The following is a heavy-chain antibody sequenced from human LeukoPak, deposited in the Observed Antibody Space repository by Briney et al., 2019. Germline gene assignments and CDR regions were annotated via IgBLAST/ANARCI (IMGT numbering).Heavy chain of an antibody. V-gene: IGHV4-39*07. J-gene: IGHJ4*02. CDR2: VFYTGKT. CDR3: ARIFDS. Sequence: PSETLSLTCSVSGGPVYTSDYYWGWIRQSPGKGLEWIGDVFYTGKTNYNPSLGGRVTISINTSKNQFSLKLASVTAADTAVYYCARIFDSWGQGTLVTVSS. CDR1: GGPVYTSDYY.